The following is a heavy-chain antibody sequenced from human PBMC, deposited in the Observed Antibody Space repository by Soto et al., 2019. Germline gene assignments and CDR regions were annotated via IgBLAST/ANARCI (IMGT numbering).Heavy chain of an antibody. CDR2: ISGSGGST. D-gene: IGHD3-22*01. Sequence: GSLRLSCAASGFTFSSYAMSWVRQAPGKGLEWVSAISGSGGSTYYADSVKGRFTISRDNSKNTLYLQMNSLRAEDTAVYYCAKDRRSITMIVVVADYWGQGTLVTVSS. CDR3: AKDRRSITMIVVVADY. V-gene: IGHV3-23*01. J-gene: IGHJ4*02. CDR1: GFTFSSYA.